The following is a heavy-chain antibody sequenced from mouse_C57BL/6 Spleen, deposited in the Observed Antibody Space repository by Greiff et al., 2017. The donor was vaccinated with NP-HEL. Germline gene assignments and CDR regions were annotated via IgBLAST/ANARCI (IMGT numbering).Heavy chain of an antibody. CDR3: ARDRDYRFAY. CDR1: GYSITSGYY. V-gene: IGHV3-6*01. D-gene: IGHD2-4*01. CDR2: ISYDGSN. Sequence: DVQLQESGPGLVKPSQSLSLTCSVTGYSITSGYYWNWIRQFPGNKLEWMGYISYDGSNNYNPSLKNRISITRDTSKNQFFLKLNSVTTEDTATYYCARDRDYRFAYWGQGTLVTVSA. J-gene: IGHJ3*01.